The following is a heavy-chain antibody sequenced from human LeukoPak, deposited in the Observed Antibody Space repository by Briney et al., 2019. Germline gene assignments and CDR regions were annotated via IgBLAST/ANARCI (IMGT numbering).Heavy chain of an antibody. D-gene: IGHD3-22*01. CDR1: GGSISSYY. CDR2: IYYSGST. CDR3: ASSDSSGYYGDY. Sequence: PSETLSLTCTVSGGSISSYYWSWIRQPPGKGLEWIGYIYYSGSTNYNPSLKSRVTISVDTSKNQFSLKLSSVTAADTAVYYCASSDSSGYYGDYWGQGTLVTASP. J-gene: IGHJ4*02. V-gene: IGHV4-59*01.